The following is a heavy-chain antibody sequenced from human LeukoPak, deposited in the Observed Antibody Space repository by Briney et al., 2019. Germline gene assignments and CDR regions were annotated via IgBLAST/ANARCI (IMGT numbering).Heavy chain of an antibody. CDR1: GYTFTGYY. Sequence: ASVKVSCKASGYTFTGYYMHWVRQAPGQGLEWMGWINPNSGGTNYAQKFQGRVTMTRDTSISTAYMELSRLRSDDTAVYYCARVNMAVGATSHAFDIWGQGTMATVSS. V-gene: IGHV1-2*02. D-gene: IGHD1-26*01. CDR2: INPNSGGT. CDR3: ARVNMAVGATSHAFDI. J-gene: IGHJ3*02.